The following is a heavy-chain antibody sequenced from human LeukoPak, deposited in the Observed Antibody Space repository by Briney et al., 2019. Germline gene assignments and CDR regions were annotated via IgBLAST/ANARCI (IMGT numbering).Heavy chain of an antibody. V-gene: IGHV4-4*07. CDR1: GGSVTNYY. D-gene: IGHD6-19*01. J-gene: IGHJ6*03. CDR3: TSGNGGWSSPYYFYYMVV. CDR2: VYTRGTS. Sequence: SETLSLICSVSGGSVTNYYWSWIRQTAGQGLEWIGRVYTRGTSNYNPSLRSRVIISVDKSANQVSLRMTSVSAADTAVYYCTSGNGGWSSPYYFYYMVVWGKGTTVTVSS.